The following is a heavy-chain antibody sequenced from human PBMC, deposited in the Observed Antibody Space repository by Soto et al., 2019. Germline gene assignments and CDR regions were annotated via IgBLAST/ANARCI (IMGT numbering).Heavy chain of an antibody. CDR2: IKSKTDGGTT. CDR1: GFTFSNAW. J-gene: IGHJ6*02. D-gene: IGHD3-10*01. V-gene: IGHV3-15*07. CDR3: TNPLPYGSGSYYYYYYYGMDV. Sequence: GGSLRLSCAASGFTFSNAWMNWVRQAPGKGLEWVGRIKSKTDGGTTDYAAPVKGRFTISRDDSKNTLYLQMNSLKTEDTAVYYCTNPLPYGSGSYYYYYYYGMDVWGQGTTVTVS.